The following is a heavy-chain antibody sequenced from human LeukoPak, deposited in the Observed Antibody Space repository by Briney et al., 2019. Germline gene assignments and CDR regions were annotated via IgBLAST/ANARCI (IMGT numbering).Heavy chain of an antibody. V-gene: IGHV4-61*10. Sequence: PSETLSLTCTVSGGSISSSSYYWSWIRQPAGKGLERIGRIYNTGSTNYNPSLKTRVTMSVDTSKNQFSLKVSSVTAADTAVYYCARDWVWFGENIPGGVYYWGQGTLVTVSS. CDR1: GGSISSSSYY. CDR2: IYNTGST. CDR3: ARDWVWFGENIPGGVYY. J-gene: IGHJ4*02. D-gene: IGHD3-10*01.